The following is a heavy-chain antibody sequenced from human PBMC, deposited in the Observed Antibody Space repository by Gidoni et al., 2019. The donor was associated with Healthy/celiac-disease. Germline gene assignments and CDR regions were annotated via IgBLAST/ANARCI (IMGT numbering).Heavy chain of an antibody. CDR3: ASLPLLGP. J-gene: IGHJ5*02. CDR2: IRSSSSYI. V-gene: IGHV3-21*01. CDR1: GFPFSSYS. Sequence: EVQLVESGGGLVKPGGSLRLSGAASGFPFSSYSMNWVRQAPGKGLEWVSSIRSSSSYIYYADSVKGRFTISRDNAKNSLYLHMNSLRAEDTAVYYCASLPLLGPWGQGTLVTVSS.